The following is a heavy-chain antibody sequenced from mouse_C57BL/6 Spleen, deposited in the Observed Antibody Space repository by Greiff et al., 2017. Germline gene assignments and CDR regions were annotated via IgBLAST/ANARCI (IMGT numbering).Heavy chain of an antibody. CDR1: GYTFTDYN. D-gene: IGHD3-2*02. J-gene: IGHJ4*01. Sequence: VQLQQSGPELVKPGASVKIPCKASGYTFTDYNMDWVKQSHGKSLEWIGDINPNNGGTIYNQKFKGKATLTVDKSSSTAYMELRSLTSEDTAVYYCARIQLRLRAMDYWGQGTSVTVSS. V-gene: IGHV1-18*01. CDR2: INPNNGGT. CDR3: ARIQLRLRAMDY.